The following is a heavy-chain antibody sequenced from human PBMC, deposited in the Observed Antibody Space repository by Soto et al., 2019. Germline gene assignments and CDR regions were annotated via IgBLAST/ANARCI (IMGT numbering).Heavy chain of an antibody. V-gene: IGHV3-23*01. CDR1: GFTFSTYA. J-gene: IGHJ4*02. CDR3: VKRFYFDSPGHYYDPRYFDF. Sequence: EVQLLESGGGLVQPGGSLRLSCAASGFTFSTYAMSGVRQAPGKGLEWASGISGSGGSTYSADAVKGRLTISRDNSKKTLYLQMNSLRADESATYYCVKRFYFDSPGHYYDPRYFDFWGQGALVTVSS. CDR2: ISGSGGST. D-gene: IGHD3-22*01.